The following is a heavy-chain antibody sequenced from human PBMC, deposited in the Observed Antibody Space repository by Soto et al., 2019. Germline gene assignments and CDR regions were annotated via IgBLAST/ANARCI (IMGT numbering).Heavy chain of an antibody. J-gene: IGHJ3*02. D-gene: IGHD2-2*02. CDR3: ARTYTDAFDI. Sequence: SETLSLTCSVSGGSISGYYWSLIRQPPGKGLEWIGYFHYSRSTNYNPSLKSRVTISVDTSKNQFSLNLSSVTAADTAVYYCARTYTDAFDIWGQGTMVTVSS. CDR1: GGSISGYY. V-gene: IGHV4-59*01. CDR2: FHYSRST.